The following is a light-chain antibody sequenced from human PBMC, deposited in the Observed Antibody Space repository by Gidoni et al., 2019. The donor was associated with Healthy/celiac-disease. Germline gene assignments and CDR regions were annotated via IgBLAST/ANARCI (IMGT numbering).Light chain of an antibody. CDR2: GAS. V-gene: IGKV3-15*01. CDR1: QGVSSN. CDR3: QQYNNWWT. J-gene: IGKJ1*01. Sequence: EIVMSQSPATLSVSPGESATLSCRASQGVSSNVAWYQQKPGQAPTLLSYGASTRATGIPARFSGSGSGTEFTLTISSLQSEDFAVYYCQQYNNWWTFGQGTKVEIK.